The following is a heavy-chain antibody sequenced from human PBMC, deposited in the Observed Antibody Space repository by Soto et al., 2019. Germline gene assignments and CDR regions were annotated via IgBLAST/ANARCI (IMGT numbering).Heavy chain of an antibody. D-gene: IGHD6-13*01. CDR2: IIPIFGTA. CDR1: GGTFSSYA. V-gene: IGHV1-69*05. Sequence: GASVKVSCKASGGTFSSYAISWVRQAPGQGLEWMGGIIPIFGTANYAQKFQGRVTITTDESTSTAYKELSSLRSEDTAVYYCARDMSHGYSSSWYGAFDIWGQGTMVTVSS. CDR3: ARDMSHGYSSSWYGAFDI. J-gene: IGHJ3*02.